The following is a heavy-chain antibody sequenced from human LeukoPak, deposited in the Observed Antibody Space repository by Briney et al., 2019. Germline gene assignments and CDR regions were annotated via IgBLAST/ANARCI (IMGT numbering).Heavy chain of an antibody. CDR2: ISSSGSTI. V-gene: IGHV3-48*03. J-gene: IGHJ4*02. D-gene: IGHD2-2*01. CDR3: ARDVGEYCSSVSCYASDY. Sequence: GGSLRLSCAASGFTFSSYEMNWVRQAPGKGLEWVSYISSSGSTIYYADSVKGRFTISRDNAKNSLYLQMNSLRAEDTAVYYCARDVGEYCSSVSCYASDYWGQGTLVTVSS. CDR1: GFTFSSYE.